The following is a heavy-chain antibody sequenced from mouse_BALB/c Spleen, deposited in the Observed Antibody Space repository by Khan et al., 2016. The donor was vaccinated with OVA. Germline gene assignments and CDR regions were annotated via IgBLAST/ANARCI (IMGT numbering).Heavy chain of an antibody. J-gene: IGHJ2*01. CDR2: IHYNGST. Sequence: EVQLQESGPELVKPSQSLSLTCAVSGYSITSGYSWHWIRQFPGNKLEWMGYIHYNGSTNYNPSLKSRISITRDTSKNQLFLQLNSVTAEDTATYYCARDCYYFDYWGQGTTLTVSA. CDR3: ARDCYYFDY. V-gene: IGHV3-1*02. CDR1: GYSITSGYS.